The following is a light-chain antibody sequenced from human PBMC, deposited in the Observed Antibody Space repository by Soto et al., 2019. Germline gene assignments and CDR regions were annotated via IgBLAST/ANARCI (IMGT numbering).Light chain of an antibody. Sequence: DIQMTQSPSSLSATVGDRVTITCRASQTIGKYLNWYQQQPGKVPKLLIYDASTLESGVPSRFSGSGSGTEFTLTISSLQPDDFATYYCQQYNSYSFGQGTKVDIK. CDR3: QQYNSYS. J-gene: IGKJ1*01. V-gene: IGKV1-5*01. CDR2: DAS. CDR1: QTIGKY.